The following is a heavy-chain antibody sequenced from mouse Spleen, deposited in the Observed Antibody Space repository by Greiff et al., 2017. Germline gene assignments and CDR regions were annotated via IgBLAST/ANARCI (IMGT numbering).Heavy chain of an antibody. CDR3: ARNSAYYYGSSIYYYAMDY. J-gene: IGHJ4*01. Sequence: VKLMESGPGLVQPSQSLSITCTVSGFSLTSYGVHWVRQSPGKGLEWLGVIWSGGSTDYNAAFISRLSISKDNSKSQVFFKMNSLQADDTAIYYCARNSAYYYGSSIYYYAMDYWGQGTSVTVSS. CDR1: GFSLTSYG. V-gene: IGHV2-2*01. D-gene: IGHD1-1*01. CDR2: IWSGGST.